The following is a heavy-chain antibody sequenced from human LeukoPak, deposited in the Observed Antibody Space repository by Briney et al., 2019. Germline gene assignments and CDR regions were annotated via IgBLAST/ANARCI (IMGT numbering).Heavy chain of an antibody. CDR1: GFTFSSYG. D-gene: IGHD6-19*01. CDR3: AKDMKQWLAYYFDY. CDR2: ISYDGSNK. J-gene: IGHJ4*02. V-gene: IGHV3-30*18. Sequence: HPGGSLRLSCAASGFTFSSYGMHWVRQAPGKGLEWVAVISYDGSNKYYADSVKGRFTISRDNSKNTLYLQMNSLRAEDTAVYYCAKDMKQWLAYYFDYWGQGTLVTVSS.